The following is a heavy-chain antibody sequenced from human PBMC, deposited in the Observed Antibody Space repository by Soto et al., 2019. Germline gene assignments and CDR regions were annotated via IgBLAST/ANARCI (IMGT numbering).Heavy chain of an antibody. CDR2: IIPIFGTA. D-gene: IGHD3-3*01. V-gene: IGHV1-69*13. Sequence: SVKVSCKASGGTFSSYAISWVRQAPGQGLEWMGGIIPIFGTANYAQKFQGRVTITADESTSTAYMELSSLRSEDTAVYYCARDNRSVYDFWSGFLDYWGQGTLVTVSS. CDR3: ARDNRSVYDFWSGFLDY. CDR1: GGTFSSYA. J-gene: IGHJ4*02.